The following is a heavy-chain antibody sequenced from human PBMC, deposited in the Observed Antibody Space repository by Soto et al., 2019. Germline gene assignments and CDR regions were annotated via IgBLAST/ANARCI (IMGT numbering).Heavy chain of an antibody. Sequence: GGSLRLSCEASGFSIRDYWMHWVRQAPGEGLVWVSCINGDASSTTYADSVKGRFTISRDDAKNTVYLQMTSLRAEDTAVYFCARDRSYAMEVWGQGTRVTVSS. CDR1: GFSIRDYW. J-gene: IGHJ6*02. CDR2: INGDASST. CDR3: ARDRSYAMEV. V-gene: IGHV3-74*01.